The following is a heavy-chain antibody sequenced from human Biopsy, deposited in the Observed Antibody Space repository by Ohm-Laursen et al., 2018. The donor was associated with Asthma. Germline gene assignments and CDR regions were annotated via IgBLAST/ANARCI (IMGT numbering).Heavy chain of an antibody. CDR2: IRPMFATK. CDR1: GYTFTSYG. V-gene: IGHV1-69*01. D-gene: IGHD3-10*01. Sequence: GSSVKVSCKASGYTFTSYGISWLRQAPGQGLEWMGGIRPMFATKNYAQSFQGRITITADESTHTAYLEMTNLRSADTAVYYCAIENLHYYGTGRLAKDWFAPWGQGTLVTVSS. J-gene: IGHJ5*02. CDR3: AIENLHYYGTGRLAKDWFAP.